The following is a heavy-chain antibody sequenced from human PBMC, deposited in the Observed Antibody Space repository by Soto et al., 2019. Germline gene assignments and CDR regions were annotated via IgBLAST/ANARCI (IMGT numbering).Heavy chain of an antibody. CDR1: GGSISSSSYY. Sequence: QLQLQESGPGLVKPSETLSLTCTVSGGSISSSSYYWGWIRQPPGKGLEWIGSIYYSGSTYYNPPLTSRVTTSVDTSKNQFSLKLSSVTAADTAVYYCARPSGSYLYYFDYWGQGTLVTVSS. CDR2: IYYSGST. D-gene: IGHD1-26*01. V-gene: IGHV4-39*01. J-gene: IGHJ4*02. CDR3: ARPSGSYLYYFDY.